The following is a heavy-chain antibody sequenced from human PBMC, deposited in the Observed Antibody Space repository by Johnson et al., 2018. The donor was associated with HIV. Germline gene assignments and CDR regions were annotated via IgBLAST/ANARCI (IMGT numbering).Heavy chain of an antibody. CDR1: GFTFDDYA. CDR2: ISWSSGSI. V-gene: IGHV3-9*01. D-gene: IGHD3-22*01. CDR3: ARDPVSHYYDSSGSLDDAFDI. J-gene: IGHJ3*02. Sequence: EVQLVESGGGLDKPGGSLRLSCAASGFTFDDYAMHWVRHAPGKGLEWVSGISWSSGSIGYVDSVKGRFTIPRANAKNSLYLQMNSLRAEDTAVYYCARDPVSHYYDSSGSLDDAFDIWGQGTMVTVSS.